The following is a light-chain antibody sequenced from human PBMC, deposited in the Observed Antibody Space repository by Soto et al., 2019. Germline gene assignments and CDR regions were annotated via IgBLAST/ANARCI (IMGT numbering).Light chain of an antibody. J-gene: IGLJ1*01. Sequence: QSVLTQPASVSGSPGQSITISCTGTSSDIGTQRYVSWYQQHPGKAPKVMIYDVSNRPSGVSNRFSGSKSGNTASLTISGPQAEDEADYYCSSYTSNTGTLYVFGAGTKVTVL. CDR2: DVS. CDR1: SSDIGTQRY. CDR3: SSYTSNTGTLYV. V-gene: IGLV2-14*01.